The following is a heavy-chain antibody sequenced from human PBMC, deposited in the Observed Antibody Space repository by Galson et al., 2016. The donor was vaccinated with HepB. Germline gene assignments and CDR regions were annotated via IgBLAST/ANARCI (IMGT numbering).Heavy chain of an antibody. Sequence: SLRLSCAASGFIFSTYWMHWVRQVPGKGLVWVSCITSDGSSTSYADSVQGRFTISRDSKNTLYLQMNSLRAEDTAMYYCARGRVTGTRGKANAFDIWGQGTMVSVSS. CDR3: ARGRVTGTRGKANAFDI. D-gene: IGHD1-20*01. V-gene: IGHV3-74*01. CDR1: GFIFSTYW. J-gene: IGHJ3*02. CDR2: ITSDGSST.